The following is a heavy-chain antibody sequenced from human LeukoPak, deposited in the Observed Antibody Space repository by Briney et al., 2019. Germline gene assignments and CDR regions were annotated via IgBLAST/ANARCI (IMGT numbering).Heavy chain of an antibody. Sequence: GGSLRLSCAASGFIFSSYVMPWPRQAPGKGLEWVAVISSDGSDKYYADSGKGRFTISRDNAKNQLYLQINSLRTEDTAVYYCAKGVRGVIAYYFDFWGQGTLVTVSS. V-gene: IGHV3-30*18. D-gene: IGHD3-10*01. CDR1: GFIFSSYV. CDR3: AKGVRGVIAYYFDF. J-gene: IGHJ4*02. CDR2: ISSDGSDK.